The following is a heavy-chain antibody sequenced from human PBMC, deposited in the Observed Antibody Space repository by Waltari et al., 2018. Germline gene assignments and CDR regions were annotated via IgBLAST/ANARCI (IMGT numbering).Heavy chain of an antibody. J-gene: IGHJ3*02. CDR1: GFPFSRYG. D-gene: IGHD6-13*01. Sequence: QVQLVESGGGVVQPGRSLRTSCAAPGFPFSRYGIPWVRQAPGKVLEWVAVISYDGSNKYYADSVKGRFTISRDNSKNTLYLQMNSLRAEDTAVYYCAIIAAAAAFDIWGQGTMVTVSS. V-gene: IGHV3-30*03. CDR2: ISYDGSNK. CDR3: AIIAAAAAFDI.